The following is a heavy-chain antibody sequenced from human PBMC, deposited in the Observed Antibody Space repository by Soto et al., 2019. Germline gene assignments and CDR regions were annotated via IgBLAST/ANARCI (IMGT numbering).Heavy chain of an antibody. CDR2: IIPVFDKA. CDR1: GGSFGSSA. V-gene: IGHV1-69*01. Sequence: QVQLVQSGADVKKPGSSVKVSCKTSGGSFGSSAISWVRQAPAQGLEWMGEIIPVFDKANYAQNFQGRLTITADELTGTVFMELSSLRSEDTAVYLCARLRRDWGDAFDLWGLGTFVTVSS. CDR3: ARLRRDWGDAFDL. D-gene: IGHD3-16*01. J-gene: IGHJ3*01.